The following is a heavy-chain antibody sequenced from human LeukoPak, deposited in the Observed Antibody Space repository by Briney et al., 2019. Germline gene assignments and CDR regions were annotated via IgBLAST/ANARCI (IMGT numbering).Heavy chain of an antibody. CDR3: ARDPGEWPESDN. D-gene: IGHD3-3*01. Sequence: GASVKVSCKASGYTFTGYYMHWVRQAPGQGLEWMGWINPNSGGTNYAQKFQGRVTMTRDTSISTAYMELSRLRSDDTAVYYYARDPGEWPESDNWGQGTLVTVSS. CDR1: GYTFTGYY. J-gene: IGHJ4*02. CDR2: INPNSGGT. V-gene: IGHV1-2*02.